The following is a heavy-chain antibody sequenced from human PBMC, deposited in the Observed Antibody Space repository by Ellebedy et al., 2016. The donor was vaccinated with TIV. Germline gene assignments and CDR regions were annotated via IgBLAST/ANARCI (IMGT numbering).Heavy chain of an antibody. V-gene: IGHV3-30*18. J-gene: IGHJ4*01. CDR2: ISYDGRSK. CDR1: GFTFGNYA. Sequence: PGGSLRLSCAASGFTFGNYAMHWVRQTPGKGLEWVAVISYDGRSKYYSDSVRGRFTLSRDNSNDALYLQMDILRTEDTAVYYCAKVQYYGTGSHLPANWGHGTLVTVSS. D-gene: IGHD3-10*01. CDR3: AKVQYYGTGSHLPAN.